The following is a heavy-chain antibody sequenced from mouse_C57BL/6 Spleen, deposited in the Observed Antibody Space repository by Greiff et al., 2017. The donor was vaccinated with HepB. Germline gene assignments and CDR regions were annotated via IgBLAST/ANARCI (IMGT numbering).Heavy chain of an antibody. J-gene: IGHJ4*01. CDR3: ARDYDYDVGYYYAMDY. D-gene: IGHD2-4*01. CDR1: GFTFSDYG. V-gene: IGHV5-17*01. Sequence: EVKLVESGGGLVKPGGSLKLSCAASGFTFSDYGMHWVRQAPEKGLEWVAYISSGSSTIYYADTVKGRFTISRDNAKNTLFLQMTSLRSEDTAMYYCARDYDYDVGYYYAMDYWGQGTSVTVSS. CDR2: ISSGSSTI.